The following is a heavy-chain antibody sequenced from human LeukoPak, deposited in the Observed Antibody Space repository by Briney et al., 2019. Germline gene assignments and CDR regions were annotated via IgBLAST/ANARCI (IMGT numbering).Heavy chain of an antibody. CDR2: IKHDGSEK. Sequence: KTGGSLRLSCAASGFTFSSYWMTWVRQAPGKGLEWVANIKHDGSEKCYVDSVKGRFTISRDNAKSSLYLQMNSLRAEDTAVYYCAREHSSGWSYYFDYWGQGTLVTVSS. D-gene: IGHD6-19*01. CDR3: AREHSSGWSYYFDY. CDR1: GFTFSSYW. V-gene: IGHV3-7*03. J-gene: IGHJ4*02.